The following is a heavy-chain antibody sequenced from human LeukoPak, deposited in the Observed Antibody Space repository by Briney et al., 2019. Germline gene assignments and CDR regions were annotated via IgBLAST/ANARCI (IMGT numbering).Heavy chain of an antibody. CDR1: GGTFSGYY. D-gene: IGHD3-9*01. V-gene: IGHV4-34*01. CDR2: INHSGST. J-gene: IGHJ4*02. CDR3: ARKPYYDILTGYYSLDY. Sequence: SETLSLTCAVYGGTFSGYYWSWIRQSPGKGLEWIGEINHSGSTNFNPSLKSRVTISVDTSKNQFSLILSSVTAADTAVYYCARKPYYDILTGYYSLDYWGQGTLVTVSS.